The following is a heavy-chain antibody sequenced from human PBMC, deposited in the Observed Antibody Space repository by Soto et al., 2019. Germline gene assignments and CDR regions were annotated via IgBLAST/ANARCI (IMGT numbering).Heavy chain of an antibody. J-gene: IGHJ3*02. Sequence: SLRLSCAASGFTFSSYGMHWVRQAPGKGLEWVAVISYDGSNKYYADSVKGRFTISRDNSKNTLYLQMNSLRAEDTAVYYCAKDTPGGIAAAGTSERRDIWGQGTMVTVSS. CDR1: GFTFSSYG. D-gene: IGHD6-13*01. CDR3: AKDTPGGIAAAGTSERRDI. CDR2: ISYDGSNK. V-gene: IGHV3-30*18.